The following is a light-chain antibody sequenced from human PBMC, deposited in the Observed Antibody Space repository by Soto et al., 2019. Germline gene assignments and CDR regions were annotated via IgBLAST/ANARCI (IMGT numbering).Light chain of an antibody. V-gene: IGLV1-44*01. CDR3: APWDDSLNGVV. CDR1: SSNIGRHG. J-gene: IGLJ2*01. Sequence: QSVLTQPPSASGTPGQRVTISCSGSSSNIGRHGVNWYQHLPGAAPKLLIYSNNQRPSGVPDRFSGSTSGTSVSLTISGLHSEDEADYYCAPWDDSLNGVVFGGGTNLTVL. CDR2: SNN.